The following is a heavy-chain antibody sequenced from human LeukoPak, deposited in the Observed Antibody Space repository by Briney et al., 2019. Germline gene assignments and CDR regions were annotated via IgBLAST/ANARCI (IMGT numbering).Heavy chain of an antibody. J-gene: IGHJ4*02. CDR2: ISGSGGRT. CDR1: GFTFSNYV. Sequence: GGSLRLSCAASGFTFSNYVMSWVRQAPGKGREWVSAISGSGGRTYYADSVKGRFTISRDNSKNTLFLQMNSLRAEDTAVYYCAKDGSSGWYDYFDYWGQGTLVTVSS. D-gene: IGHD6-19*01. V-gene: IGHV3-23*01. CDR3: AKDGSSGWYDYFDY.